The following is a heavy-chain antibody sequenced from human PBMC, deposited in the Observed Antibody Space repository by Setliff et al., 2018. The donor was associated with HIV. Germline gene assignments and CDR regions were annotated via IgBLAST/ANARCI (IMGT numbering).Heavy chain of an antibody. J-gene: IGHJ4*02. Sequence: SETLSLTCTVSGGSISFGCYYWSWIRQPAGKGLEWIGRMHTRGSTSYNPSLKSRVTISTDTSKNQFSLELTSAIAADTAVYYCAREECTSWPRVHYWGQGALVTVSS. CDR3: AREECTSWPRVHY. CDR1: GGSISFGCYY. CDR2: MHTRGST. V-gene: IGHV4-61*02. D-gene: IGHD6-13*01.